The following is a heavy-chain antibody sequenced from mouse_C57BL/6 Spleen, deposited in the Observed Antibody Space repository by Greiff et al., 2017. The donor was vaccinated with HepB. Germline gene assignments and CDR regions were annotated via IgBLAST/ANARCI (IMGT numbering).Heavy chain of an antibody. CDR2: INPSNGGT. CDR3: ARLGSKARGFAY. CDR1: GYTFTSYW. Sequence: VQLQQPGTELVKPGASVKLSCKASGYTFTSYWMHWVKQRPGQGLEWIGNINPSNGGTNSNEKFKSKATLTVDQTSSTAYMQLSSLTSEDSAVYYCARLGSKARGFAYWGQGTLVTVSA. J-gene: IGHJ3*01. V-gene: IGHV1-53*01. D-gene: IGHD2-5*01.